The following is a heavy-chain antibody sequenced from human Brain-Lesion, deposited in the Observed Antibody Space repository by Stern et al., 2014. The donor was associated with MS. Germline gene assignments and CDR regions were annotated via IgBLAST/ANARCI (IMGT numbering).Heavy chain of an antibody. V-gene: IGHV3-74*02. J-gene: IGHJ5*01. CDR2: VNNDGSRT. CDR1: GFTFSNYW. CDR3: ARGERWFDS. Sequence: VQLVESGGGLVQTGGSLRLSCAASGFTFSNYWMHWVRQAPGKGLAWVSRVNNDGSRTSYADSVKGRFTMSRDNAKNTLYLQMNSLRVEDTAIYYCARGERWFDSWGQGTLVTVSS. D-gene: IGHD3-10*01.